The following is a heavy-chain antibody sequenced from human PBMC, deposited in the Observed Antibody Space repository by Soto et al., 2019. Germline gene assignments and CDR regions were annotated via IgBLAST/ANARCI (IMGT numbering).Heavy chain of an antibody. J-gene: IGHJ4*02. D-gene: IGHD1-26*01. CDR1: GYTFTSYD. Sequence: QVQLVQSGAEVKKPGASVKVSCKASGYTFTSYDIDWVRQATGQGLEWMGWINPNSGNTGSAQKFQGRATRTRNPSINTADMELGSLRSEATAVYYRARGPVGEAGRRWDFAHWGQGTLVSVSS. V-gene: IGHV1-8*01. CDR3: ARGPVGEAGRRWDFAH. CDR2: INPNSGNT.